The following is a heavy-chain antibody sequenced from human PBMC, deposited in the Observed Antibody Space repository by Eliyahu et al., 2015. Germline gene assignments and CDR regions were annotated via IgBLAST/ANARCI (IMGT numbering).Heavy chain of an antibody. J-gene: IGHJ4*02. Sequence: QVQLVQSGAEVKKPGASVKVSCKASGYTFTSYAMHWVRQAPGQRLEWMGWINAGNGNTKYSQKFQGRVTITRDTSASTAYMELSSLGSEDTAVYYCARGDGAEYSSSSLDYWGQGTLVTVSS. D-gene: IGHD6-6*01. V-gene: IGHV1-3*01. CDR3: ARGDGAEYSSSSLDY. CDR2: INAGNGNT. CDR1: GYTFTSYA.